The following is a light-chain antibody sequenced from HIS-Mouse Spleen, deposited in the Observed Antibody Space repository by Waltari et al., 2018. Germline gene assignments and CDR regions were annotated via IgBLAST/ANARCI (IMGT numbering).Light chain of an antibody. Sequence: SYDLTHPPSVSVSPGPTARSPVPAVALPQTLAFLYQQKSGQAPGLVIDEDSKRPSGVPERFYGSSSGTMATLTISGAPVDDEADYYCYSTDSSGNHRVFGGGTKLTVL. J-gene: IGLJ2*01. CDR1: ALPQTL. V-gene: IGLV3-10*01. CDR3: YSTDSSGNHRV. CDR2: EDS.